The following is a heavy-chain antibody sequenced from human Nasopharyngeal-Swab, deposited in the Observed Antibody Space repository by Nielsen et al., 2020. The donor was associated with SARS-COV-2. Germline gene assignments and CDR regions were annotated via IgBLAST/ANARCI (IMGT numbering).Heavy chain of an antibody. CDR3: ARSVGSFCGQGAFDI. CDR1: GFTFGDYA. V-gene: IGHV3-49*01. CDR2: IRSKTYGGAP. D-gene: IGHD1-26*01. Sequence: GESLKISCTTSGFTFGDYAMSWFRQAPGKGLEWVGFIRSKTYGGAPEYAASVKGRFTISRDGAESIAYLQMNSLETEDTGVYYCARSVGSFCGQGAFDIWGQGTMVTVSS. J-gene: IGHJ3*02.